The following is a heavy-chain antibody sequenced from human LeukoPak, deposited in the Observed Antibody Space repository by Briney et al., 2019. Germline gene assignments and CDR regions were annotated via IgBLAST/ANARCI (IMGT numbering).Heavy chain of an antibody. V-gene: IGHV4-38-2*02. D-gene: IGHD6-13*01. CDR2: IYYSGST. J-gene: IGHJ3*02. Sequence: SETLSLTCTVSGYSISSGYYWGWIRQPPGKGLEWIGRIYYSGSTYYNPSLQSRVTISIDTSKNQFSLKLSSVTAADTAVYYCARALSSRGPFDIWGQGTMVTVSS. CDR1: GYSISSGYY. CDR3: ARALSSRGPFDI.